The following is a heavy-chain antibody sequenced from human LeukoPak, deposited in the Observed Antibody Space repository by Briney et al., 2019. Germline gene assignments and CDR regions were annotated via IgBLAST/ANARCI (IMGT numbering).Heavy chain of an antibody. D-gene: IGHD6-13*01. V-gene: IGHV3-48*03. Sequence: GGSLRLSCAASGFTFSSYEMNWVRQAPGKGLEWVSYISSSGSTIFYADSVKGQFTISRDNAKDSLYLQMNSLRAEDTAVYYCARQQPAFDYWGQGTLVTVSS. CDR2: ISSSGSTI. CDR1: GFTFSSYE. CDR3: ARQQPAFDY. J-gene: IGHJ4*02.